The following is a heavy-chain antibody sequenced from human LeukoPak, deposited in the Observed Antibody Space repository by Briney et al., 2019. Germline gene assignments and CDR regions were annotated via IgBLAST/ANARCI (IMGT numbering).Heavy chain of an antibody. CDR1: GFTFSNAW. Sequence: GGSLRLSCAASGFTFSNAWMSWVRQAPGKGLEWVGRIKSKTDGGTADYAAPVKGRFTISRDDSKNTLYLQMNSLKTEDTAVYYCTTEYYYDSSGSYYFDYWGQGTLVTVSS. V-gene: IGHV3-15*01. CDR3: TTEYYYDSSGSYYFDY. D-gene: IGHD3-22*01. J-gene: IGHJ4*02. CDR2: IKSKTDGGTA.